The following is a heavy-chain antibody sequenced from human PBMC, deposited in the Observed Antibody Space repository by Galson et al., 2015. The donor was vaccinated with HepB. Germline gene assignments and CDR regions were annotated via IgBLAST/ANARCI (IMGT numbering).Heavy chain of an antibody. J-gene: IGHJ3*02. CDR3: AREPHAFDI. CDR1: GDSVSRNSGA. Sequence: CAISGDSVSRNSGAWNWIRQSPSRGLEWLGRTYYRSKWYNDYAVSVKSRITISADTSKNQFSLQLNSVTPEDTAVYYCAREPHAFDIWGQGTMVTVSS. CDR2: TYYRSKWYN. V-gene: IGHV6-1*01.